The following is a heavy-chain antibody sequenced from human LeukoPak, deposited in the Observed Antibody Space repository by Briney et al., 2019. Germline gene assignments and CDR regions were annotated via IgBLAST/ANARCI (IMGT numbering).Heavy chain of an antibody. V-gene: IGHV1-46*01. CDR1: GYTFTSYY. Sequence: ASVKVSCKASGYTFTSYYMHWVRQAPGQGLEWMGIINPTTGDTTYAQKFQGRLTMTRDMSTSTVYMELSSLTSEDTTVFYCARYGFSTVWQGGWHAFDIWGQGTVVTVSS. CDR3: ARYGFSTVWQGGWHAFDI. CDR2: INPTTGDT. D-gene: IGHD6-13*01. J-gene: IGHJ3*02.